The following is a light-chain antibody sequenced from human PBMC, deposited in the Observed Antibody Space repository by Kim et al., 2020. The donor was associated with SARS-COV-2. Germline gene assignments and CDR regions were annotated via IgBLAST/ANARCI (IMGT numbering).Light chain of an antibody. V-gene: IGLV1-51*01. CDR2: DNN. J-gene: IGLJ1*01. CDR3: GTWDSSLTTYV. CDR1: SSNIGKNY. Sequence: QSVLTQPPSVSAAPGQKVTISCSGSSSNIGKNYVSWYQQLPGTAPKLLIYDNNKRPSGIPDRFSGSKSGTSATLGITGLQTGDEADYYCGTWDSSLTTYVFGTATKVTVL.